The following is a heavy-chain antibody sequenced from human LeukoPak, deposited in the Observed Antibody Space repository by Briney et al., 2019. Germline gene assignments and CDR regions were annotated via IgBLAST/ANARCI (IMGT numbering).Heavy chain of an antibody. J-gene: IGHJ4*02. CDR1: GGSISSYY. D-gene: IGHD6-13*01. V-gene: IGHV4-59*01. Sequence: KPSETLSLTCTVSGGSISSYYWSWIRQPPGKGLEWIGFSYFSGNANYNPTLKGRVTMSVDSSKNQFSLDVSSVTAADTAVYYCAREAATQYFFDYWGQGILVTVSS. CDR2: SYFSGNA. CDR3: AREAATQYFFDY.